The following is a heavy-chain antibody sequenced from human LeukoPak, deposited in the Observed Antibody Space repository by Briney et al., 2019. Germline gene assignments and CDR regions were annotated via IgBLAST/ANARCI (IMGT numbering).Heavy chain of an antibody. J-gene: IGHJ3*02. CDR2: ISYDGSNK. V-gene: IGHV3-30*18. Sequence: GGSLRLSCAASGFTFSSYGMHWVRQAPGKGLEWVAVISYDGSNKYYADSVKGRFTISRDNSKNTLYLQMNSLRAEDTAVYYCAKGGDFWSGYYTNAFDIWGQGTMVTVSS. CDR1: GFTFSSYG. CDR3: AKGGDFWSGYYTNAFDI. D-gene: IGHD3-3*01.